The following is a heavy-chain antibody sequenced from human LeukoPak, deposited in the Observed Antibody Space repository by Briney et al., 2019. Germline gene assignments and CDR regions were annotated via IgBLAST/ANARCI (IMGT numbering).Heavy chain of an antibody. Sequence: SLRLSCVASGFKFNVYALHWVRQAPRKGIEWVSGLRWHSGSIVYADSVKGRFIISRDNAKNSLYLEMNSLRPEDSALYYCAKETKVGENLYYFDYWGRGNLVTVSS. V-gene: IGHV3-9*01. CDR3: AKETKVGENLYYFDY. CDR1: GFKFNVYA. CDR2: LRWHSGSI. D-gene: IGHD3-16*01. J-gene: IGHJ4*02.